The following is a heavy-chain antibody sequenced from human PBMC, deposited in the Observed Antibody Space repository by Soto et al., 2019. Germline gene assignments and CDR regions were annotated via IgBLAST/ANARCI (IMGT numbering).Heavy chain of an antibody. V-gene: IGHV1-46*01. Sequence: WASVKVSCKASGYTFTSYYMHWVRQAPGQGLEWMGIINPSGGSTSYAQKFQGRVTMTRDTSTSTVYMELSSLRSEDTAVYYCAKDQWKGGPVSGRDAFGSWGQGTMVNVSS. D-gene: IGHD6-25*01. J-gene: IGHJ3*02. CDR2: INPSGGST. CDR3: AKDQWKGGPVSGRDAFGS. CDR1: GYTFTSYY.